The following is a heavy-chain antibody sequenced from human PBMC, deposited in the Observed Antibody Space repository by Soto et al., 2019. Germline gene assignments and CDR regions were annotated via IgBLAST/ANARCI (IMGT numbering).Heavy chain of an antibody. CDR3: ARVIYSNYVYREYSYMDV. J-gene: IGHJ6*03. Sequence: GGSVEVSCKASGYTFTSYGISWVRQAPGQGPEWMGWISAYNGNTNYAQKLQGRVTMTTDTSTSTAYMERRSLRSDDTAVYYCARVIYSNYVYREYSYMDVWGKETTVTVSS. V-gene: IGHV1-18*01. CDR1: GYTFTSYG. D-gene: IGHD4-4*01. CDR2: ISAYNGNT.